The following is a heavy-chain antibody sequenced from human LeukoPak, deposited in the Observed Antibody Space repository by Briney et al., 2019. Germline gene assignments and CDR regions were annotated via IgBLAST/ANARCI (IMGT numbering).Heavy chain of an antibody. J-gene: IGHJ4*02. CDR1: GYTFTSYG. D-gene: IGHD3-22*01. Sequence: ASVKVSCKASGYTFTSYGISWVRQAPGQGLEWMGWISAYNGNTNYAQKLQGRVTMTTDTSTSTAYMELRSLRSDDTAVYYCARDQDYYDSGGPYIAPFNYWGQGTLVTVSS. CDR2: ISAYNGNT. CDR3: ARDQDYYDSGGPYIAPFNY. V-gene: IGHV1-18*01.